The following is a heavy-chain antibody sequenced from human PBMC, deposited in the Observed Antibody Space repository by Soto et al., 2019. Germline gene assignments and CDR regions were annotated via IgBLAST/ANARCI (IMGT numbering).Heavy chain of an antibody. J-gene: IGHJ5*02. CDR2: INHSGST. Sequence: PSETLSLTCAVYGGSFSGYYWSWIRQPPGKGLEWIGEINHSGSTNYNPSLKSRVTISVDTSKNQFSLKLSSVTAADTAVYYCARGRGRASMVRGVIFNNWFDPWGQGTLVTVSS. V-gene: IGHV4-34*01. D-gene: IGHD3-10*01. CDR1: GGSFSGYY. CDR3: ARGRGRASMVRGVIFNNWFDP.